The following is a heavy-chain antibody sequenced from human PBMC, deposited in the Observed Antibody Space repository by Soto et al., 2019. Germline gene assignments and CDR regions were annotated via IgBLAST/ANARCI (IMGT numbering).Heavy chain of an antibody. Sequence: EVQLVESGGGLVQPGESLRLSCAASGFTFDYYWMHWVRQAPGKGLVWVLRVHSDGTTTAYADSVKGRFTISRDNARNTVSLQMSSLRAEDTAIYYCARGDRGSFDLWGHGTVVTVSS. D-gene: IGHD3-10*01. V-gene: IGHV3-74*01. CDR2: VHSDGTTT. CDR1: GFTFDYYW. CDR3: ARGDRGSFDL. J-gene: IGHJ3*01.